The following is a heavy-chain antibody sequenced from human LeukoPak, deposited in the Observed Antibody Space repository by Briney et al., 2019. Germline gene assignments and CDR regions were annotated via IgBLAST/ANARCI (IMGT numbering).Heavy chain of an antibody. CDR2: ISAYNGNT. CDR1: GYTFTSYG. V-gene: IGHV1-18*01. D-gene: IGHD4-17*01. J-gene: IGHJ4*02. CDR3: ARILYGDYLFDY. Sequence: ASVKVSCKAPGYTFTSYGISWVRQAPGQGLEWMGWISAYNGNTNYAQKLQGRVTMTTDTSTSTAYMELRSLRSDDTAVYYCARILYGDYLFDYWGQGTLVTVSS.